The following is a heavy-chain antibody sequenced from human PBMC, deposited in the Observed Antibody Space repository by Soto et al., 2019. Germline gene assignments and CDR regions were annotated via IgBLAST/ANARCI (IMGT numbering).Heavy chain of an antibody. Sequence: EVQLVESGGGLVKPGGSLRLSCAASGFTFSSYSMNWVRQAPGKGLEWVSSISSSSSYIYYSDSVKGRFTISRDNAKNSLYLQMNSLRAEDTAVYYCARVGGYYYYYMDVWGKGTTVTVSS. J-gene: IGHJ6*03. D-gene: IGHD2-15*01. CDR2: ISSSSSYI. CDR3: ARVGGYYYYYMDV. V-gene: IGHV3-21*01. CDR1: GFTFSSYS.